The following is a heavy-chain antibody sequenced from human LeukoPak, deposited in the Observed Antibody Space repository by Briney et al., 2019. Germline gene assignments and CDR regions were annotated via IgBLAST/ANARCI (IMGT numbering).Heavy chain of an antibody. V-gene: IGHV3-23*01. D-gene: IGHD3-16*01. CDR3: ASLNYGQVWGSPHYYFDY. CDR1: GFTFSSYA. CDR2: ISGSGGST. J-gene: IGHJ4*02. Sequence: GGSLRLSCAASGFTFSSYAMSWVRQAPGKGLEWVSAISGSGGSTYYADSVKGRFTISRDNAKNSLYLQMNSLRVEDTAIYYCASLNYGQVWGSPHYYFDYWGQGSLVTVSS.